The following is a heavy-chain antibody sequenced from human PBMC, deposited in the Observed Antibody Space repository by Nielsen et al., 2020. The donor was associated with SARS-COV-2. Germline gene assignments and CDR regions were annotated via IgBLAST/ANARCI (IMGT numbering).Heavy chain of an antibody. CDR2: IKQDGSEK. CDR1: GFTFSSYW. D-gene: IGHD5-18*01. CDR3: ARDPGYSYGYEPRGYFDY. V-gene: IGHV3-7*05. Sequence: GESLKISCAASGFTFSSYWMSWVRQAPGKGLEWVANIKQDGSEKYYVDSVKGRFTISRDNAKNSLYLQMNSLRAEDTAVYYCARDPGYSYGYEPRGYFDYWGQGTLVTVSS. J-gene: IGHJ4*02.